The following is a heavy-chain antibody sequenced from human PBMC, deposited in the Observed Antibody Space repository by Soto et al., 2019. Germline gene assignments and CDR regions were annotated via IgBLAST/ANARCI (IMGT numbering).Heavy chain of an antibody. J-gene: IGHJ3*02. Sequence: SETLSLTCTVSGGSISSSSYYWGWIRQPPGKGLEWIGSIYYSGSNYYNPSLKGRVTISVDTSKNQFSLKLSSVTAADTAVYYCARQGGDIVVVVAAMGAFDIWGQGTMVTVSS. CDR2: IYYSGSN. D-gene: IGHD2-15*01. CDR3: ARQGGDIVVVVAAMGAFDI. CDR1: GGSISSSSYY. V-gene: IGHV4-39*01.